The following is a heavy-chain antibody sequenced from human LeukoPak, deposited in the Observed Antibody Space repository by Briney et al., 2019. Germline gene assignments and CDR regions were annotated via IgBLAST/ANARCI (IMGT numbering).Heavy chain of an antibody. Sequence: PSETLSLTCTVSGVSISSYYWSWIRQPPGKGLEWIGYIYYSGSTNYNPSLKSRVTISVDTSKNQFSLKLSSVTAADTAVYYCARAYGYYDPPRSAFDIWGQGTMVTVSS. D-gene: IGHD3-22*01. CDR2: IYYSGST. J-gene: IGHJ3*02. V-gene: IGHV4-59*01. CDR1: GVSISSYY. CDR3: ARAYGYYDPPRSAFDI.